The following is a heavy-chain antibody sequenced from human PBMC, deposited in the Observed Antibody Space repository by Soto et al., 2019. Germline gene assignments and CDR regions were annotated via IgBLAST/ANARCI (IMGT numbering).Heavy chain of an antibody. V-gene: IGHV3-48*02. CDR2: ISSSSSTI. Sequence: GGSLRLSCAASGFTFSSYSMNWVRQAPGKGLEWVSYISSSSSTIYYADSVKGRFTISRDNAKNSLYLQMNSLRDEDTAVYYCASSRVGIAVAGAYYYGMDVWGQGTTVTVSS. CDR1: GFTFSSYS. CDR3: ASSRVGIAVAGAYYYGMDV. J-gene: IGHJ6*02. D-gene: IGHD6-19*01.